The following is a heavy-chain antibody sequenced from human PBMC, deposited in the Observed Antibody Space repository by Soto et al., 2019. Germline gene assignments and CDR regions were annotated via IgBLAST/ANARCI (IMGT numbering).Heavy chain of an antibody. CDR2: INAGNGNT. CDR1: GYTFTSYA. CDR3: ATPQARGYSSSWDEDYYYYYGMDV. D-gene: IGHD6-13*01. Sequence: ASVKVSCKASGYTFTSYAMHWVRQAPGQRLEWMGWINAGNGNTKYSQKFQGRVTITRDTSASTAYMELSSLRSEDTAVYYCATPQARGYSSSWDEDYYYYYGMDVWGQGTTVTVSS. J-gene: IGHJ6*02. V-gene: IGHV1-3*01.